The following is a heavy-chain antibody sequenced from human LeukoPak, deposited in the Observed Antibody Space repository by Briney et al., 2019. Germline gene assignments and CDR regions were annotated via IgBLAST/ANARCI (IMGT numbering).Heavy chain of an antibody. CDR1: GFTFNSYG. J-gene: IGHJ4*02. CDR3: ARDVISRQMITLGLGF. V-gene: IGHV3-30*03. CDR2: ISYDGSKS. D-gene: IGHD1-20*01. Sequence: GGSLRLSCVTSGFTFNSYGFYWVRQAPGKGLEWMAVISYDGSKSYYADSVKGRCTSSRDTSNKTAYLEMNSLRVDDTAVYYCARDVISRQMITLGLGFWGQGTLVTVSS.